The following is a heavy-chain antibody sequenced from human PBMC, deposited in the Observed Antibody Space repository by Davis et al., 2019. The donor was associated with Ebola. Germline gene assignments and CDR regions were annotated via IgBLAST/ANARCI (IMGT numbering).Heavy chain of an antibody. CDR3: TTGYSGRSWYEYYYYGMDV. J-gene: IGHJ6*02. CDR2: IRSKANSYAT. V-gene: IGHV3-73*01. D-gene: IGHD6-13*01. CDR1: GFTFSGSA. Sequence: GESLKISCAASGFTFSGSAMHWVRQASGKGLEWVGRIRSKANSYATAYAASVKGRFTISRDDSKNTAYLQMNSLKTEDTAVYYCTTGYSGRSWYEYYYYGMDVWGQGTTVTVSS.